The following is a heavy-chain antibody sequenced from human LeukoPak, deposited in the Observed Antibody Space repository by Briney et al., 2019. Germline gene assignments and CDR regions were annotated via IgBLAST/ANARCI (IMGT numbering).Heavy chain of an antibody. CDR1: GFTFSIYA. D-gene: IGHD3-22*01. Sequence: GGSLRLSCAASGFTFSIYAVSWVRQAPGKGLQWVSSITSSGDGTYYADSVKGRFTISRDNSENMLYLQMNSLRVEDTAVYFCAKGRPNYYGSNGHYYRRDGDYWGQGTLVTVSS. CDR3: AKGRPNYYGSNGHYYRRDGDY. CDR2: ITSSGDGT. V-gene: IGHV3-23*01. J-gene: IGHJ4*02.